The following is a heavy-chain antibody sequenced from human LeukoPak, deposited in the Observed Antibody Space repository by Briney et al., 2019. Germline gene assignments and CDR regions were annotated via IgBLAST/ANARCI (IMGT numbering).Heavy chain of an antibody. CDR2: IKQDGSEN. CDR3: ARIGGSGSYSGHYFDH. V-gene: IGHV3-7*02. Sequence: GGSLRLSCAASGFSFSTYWMTWVRQAPGKGLEWVANIKQDGSENYYVDSARGRFTISRDNAKNTMYLQMNSLRAEDTAVYYCARIGGSGSYSGHYFDHWGQGTLVTVSS. CDR1: GFSFSTYW. D-gene: IGHD3-10*01. J-gene: IGHJ4*02.